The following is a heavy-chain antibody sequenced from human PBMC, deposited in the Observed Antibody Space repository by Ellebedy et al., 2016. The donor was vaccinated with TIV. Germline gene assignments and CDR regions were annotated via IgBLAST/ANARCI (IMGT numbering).Heavy chain of an antibody. CDR2: MDYRGHM. D-gene: IGHD6-6*01. CDR1: GGSISSDF. J-gene: IGHJ4*02. V-gene: IGHV4-59*01. Sequence: MPSQTLSLTCTVSGGSISSDFWGWFRQLPGEGLEWLGYMDYRGHMNHNPSLKSRVTISLDTSKSQSSLKLSSVTAADTAMYYCAEYFRANRDFDCWGQGTLVTVSP. CDR3: AEYFRANRDFDC.